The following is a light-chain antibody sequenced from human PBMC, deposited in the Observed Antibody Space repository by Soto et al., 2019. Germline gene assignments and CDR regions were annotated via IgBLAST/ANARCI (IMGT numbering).Light chain of an antibody. CDR1: QSVSSN. Sequence: EIVMTQSPATLSVSPGERATLSCRASQSVSSNLAWYQQKPGQAPRLLIYGASTRATGIPARFSGSGSGTEFTLTISSLQSDDFAFYYCQQYNNWWTFGQGTKVEI. CDR2: GAS. CDR3: QQYNNWWT. V-gene: IGKV3-15*01. J-gene: IGKJ1*01.